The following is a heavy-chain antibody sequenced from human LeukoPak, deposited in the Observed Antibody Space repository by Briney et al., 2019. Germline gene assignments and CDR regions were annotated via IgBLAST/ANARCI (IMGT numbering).Heavy chain of an antibody. CDR2: IFYSGST. V-gene: IGHV4-59*08. CDR3: ARQARYYDSGSYFDY. D-gene: IGHD3-10*01. J-gene: IGHJ4*02. Sequence: SETLSLTCTVSGGSISSYFWSWIRQPPGKGLEWIGYIFYSGSTKYNPSLKSRVTISVDTSKNQFSLKLSSVTAADTAVYYCARQARYYDSGSYFDYWGQGTLVTVSS. CDR1: GGSISSYF.